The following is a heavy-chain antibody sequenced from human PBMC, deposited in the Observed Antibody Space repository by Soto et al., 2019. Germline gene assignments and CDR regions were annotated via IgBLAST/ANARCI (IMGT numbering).Heavy chain of an antibody. D-gene: IGHD1-1*01. CDR1: GGSVSRGSYY. CDR3: ARDASPKANFLDY. J-gene: IGHJ4*02. CDR2: IYYSGST. Sequence: ASETLSRTCTVSGGSVSRGSYYWIWIRQPPGKGLEWIGYIYYSGSTNYNPSLKSRVTISVDTSKNQFSLKLSSVTAADTAVYYCARDASPKANFLDYWGQGTLVTVSS. V-gene: IGHV4-61*01.